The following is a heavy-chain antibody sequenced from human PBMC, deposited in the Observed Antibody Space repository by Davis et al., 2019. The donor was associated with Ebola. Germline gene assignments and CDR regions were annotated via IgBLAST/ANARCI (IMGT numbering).Heavy chain of an antibody. CDR3: ARDREYYDFWSGYYYYYYYGMDV. CDR2: ISGSGGST. D-gene: IGHD3-3*01. V-gene: IGHV3-11*04. Sequence: PGGSLRLSCAASGFTLSDYYMSWIRQAPGKGLEWVSGISGSGGSTYYADSVKGRFTISRDNAKNTLYLQMNSLRAEDTAVYYCARDREYYDFWSGYYYYYYYGMDVWGQGTTVTVSS. J-gene: IGHJ6*02. CDR1: GFTLSDYY.